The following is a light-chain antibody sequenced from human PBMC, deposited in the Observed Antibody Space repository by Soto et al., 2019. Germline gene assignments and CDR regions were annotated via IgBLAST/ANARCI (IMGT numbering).Light chain of an antibody. V-gene: IGKV1-5*03. CDR2: TAS. CDR1: QSISSW. Sequence: DIQMTQSPSTLSASVGDRVTITCRVSQSISSWLAWYQQKPGKAPKLLIYTASSLESGVPSRFRGSGSGTEFTLTISSLQPDDFATYYCQQYNSYSGLTFGGGTKVEIK. CDR3: QQYNSYSGLT. J-gene: IGKJ4*01.